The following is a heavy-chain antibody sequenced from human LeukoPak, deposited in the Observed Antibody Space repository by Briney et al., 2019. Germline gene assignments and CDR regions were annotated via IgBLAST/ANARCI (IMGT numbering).Heavy chain of an antibody. CDR1: GDSVSSNSAA. CDR2: TYYRSKWYN. V-gene: IGHV6-1*01. CDR3: ARGHRVAATTTTIYKRYYYGMDV. D-gene: IGHD2-15*01. J-gene: IGHJ6*02. Sequence: SQTLSLTCAISGDSVSSNSAAWNWIRQSPSRGLEWLGRTYYRSKWYNDYAVPVKSRITINPDTSKNQFSLQLNSVTPEDTAVYYCARGHRVAATTTTIYKRYYYGMDVWGQGTTVTVSS.